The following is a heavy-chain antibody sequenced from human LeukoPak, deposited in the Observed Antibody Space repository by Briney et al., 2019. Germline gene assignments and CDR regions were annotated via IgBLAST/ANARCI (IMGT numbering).Heavy chain of an antibody. J-gene: IGHJ6*03. CDR2: IYTSGST. Sequence: SETLSLTCTVSGGSISSYYWSWIRQPAGKGLEWIGRIYTSGSTNYNPSLKSRVTMSVDTSKNQFSLKLSSVTAADAAVYYCARSGYDRYYYYMDVWGKGTTVTVFS. CDR1: GGSISSYY. CDR3: ARSGYDRYYYYMDV. D-gene: IGHD5-12*01. V-gene: IGHV4-4*07.